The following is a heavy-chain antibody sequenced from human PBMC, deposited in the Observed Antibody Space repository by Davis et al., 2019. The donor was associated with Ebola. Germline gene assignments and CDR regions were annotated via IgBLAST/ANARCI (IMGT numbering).Heavy chain of an antibody. CDR2: IYSGGST. CDR1: GFTVSSNY. D-gene: IGHD6-6*01. J-gene: IGHJ4*02. V-gene: IGHV3-66*02. CDR3: ARESAEGSSSSYFDY. Sequence: GESLKISCAASGFTVSSNYMSWVRQAPGKGLEWVSVIYSGGSTYYADSVKGRFTISRDNSKNTLYLQMNSLRAEDTAVYYCARESAEGSSSSYFDYWGQGTLVTVSS.